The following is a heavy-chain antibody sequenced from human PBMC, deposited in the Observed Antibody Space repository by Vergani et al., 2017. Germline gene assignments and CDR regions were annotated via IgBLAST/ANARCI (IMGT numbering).Heavy chain of an antibody. CDR1: GFTFSSYD. D-gene: IGHD6-13*01. CDR3: ARGAGEQQLVYPPFLAYGMDV. J-gene: IGHJ6*02. Sequence: EVQLVESGGGLVQPGGSLRLSCAASGFTFSSYDMHWVRQATGKGLEWVSTIGTAGDTYYPGSVKGRFTISRENAKNSLYLQMNSLRAGDTAVYYCARGAGEQQLVYPPFLAYGMDVWGQGTTVTVSS. V-gene: IGHV3-13*01. CDR2: IGTAGDT.